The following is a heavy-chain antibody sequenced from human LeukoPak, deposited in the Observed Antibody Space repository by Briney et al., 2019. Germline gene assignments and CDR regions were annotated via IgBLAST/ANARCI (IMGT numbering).Heavy chain of an antibody. D-gene: IGHD4-23*01. CDR3: AKDGGNSRWFDP. Sequence: PGGSLRLSCAASGFTFSSYAMHWVRQAPGKGLEWVAVISYDGSNKYYADSVKGRFTISRDNSKNTLYLQMNSLRAEDTAVYYCAKDGGNSRWFDPWGQGTLVTVSS. CDR1: GFTFSSYA. CDR2: ISYDGSNK. V-gene: IGHV3-30-3*01. J-gene: IGHJ5*02.